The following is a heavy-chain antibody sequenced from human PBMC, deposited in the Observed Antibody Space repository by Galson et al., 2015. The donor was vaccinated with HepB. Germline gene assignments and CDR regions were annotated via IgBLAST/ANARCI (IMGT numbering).Heavy chain of an antibody. D-gene: IGHD4-23*01. V-gene: IGHV1-69*04. CDR2: IIPILDVV. J-gene: IGHJ4*02. Sequence: SCKASGGTFSNYGISWVRQAPGQGLEWMARIIPILDVVNFVQKFRGRVTITADKSTSTAYMKLSSLRSEDTAVYYCARDVGGDNSGSYSDYWGQGILVTVSS. CDR3: ARDVGGDNSGSYSDY. CDR1: GGTFSNYG.